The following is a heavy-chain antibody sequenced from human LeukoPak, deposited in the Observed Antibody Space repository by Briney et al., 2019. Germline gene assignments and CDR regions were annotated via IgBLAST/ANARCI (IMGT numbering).Heavy chain of an antibody. J-gene: IGHJ4*02. D-gene: IGHD5-12*01. V-gene: IGHV3-66*01. CDR3: GRVGDGYNDNY. Sequence: GGSLRLSCAASEFSVSSNYMSWVRQAPGKGLEWVSVIYSGGSTYYADSVKGRFTISRDNSKNTLYLQMNSLRAEDTAVYYCGRVGDGYNDNYWGQGTLVTVSS. CDR2: IYSGGST. CDR1: EFSVSSNY.